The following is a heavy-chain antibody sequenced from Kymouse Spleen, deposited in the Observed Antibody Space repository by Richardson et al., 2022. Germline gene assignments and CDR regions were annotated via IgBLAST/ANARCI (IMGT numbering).Heavy chain of an antibody. CDR1: GGSFSGYY. V-gene: IGHV4-34*01. D-gene: IGHD3-10*01. Sequence: QVQLQQWGAGLLKPSETLSLTCAVYGGSFSGYYWSWIRQPPGKGLEWIGEINHSGSTNYNPSLKSRVTISVDTSKNQFSLKLSSVTAADTAVYYCASRAFTMVRGASFDYWGQGTLVTVSS. J-gene: IGHJ4*02. CDR3: ASRAFTMVRGASFDY. CDR2: INHSGST.